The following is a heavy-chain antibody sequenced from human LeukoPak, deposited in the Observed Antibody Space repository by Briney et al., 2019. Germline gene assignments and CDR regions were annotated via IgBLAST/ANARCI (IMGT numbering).Heavy chain of an antibody. V-gene: IGHV3-74*01. D-gene: IGHD5-12*01. J-gene: IGHJ4*02. Sequence: GGSLRLSCAASGFTFSNSWMHWVRQAPRKGLVWVSRINSDGSSTSYADSVKGRFTISRDNAKNTLYLQMNSLRAEDTAVYYCARENIVAYYFDYWGQGALVTVSS. CDR1: GFTFSNSW. CDR2: INSDGSST. CDR3: ARENIVAYYFDY.